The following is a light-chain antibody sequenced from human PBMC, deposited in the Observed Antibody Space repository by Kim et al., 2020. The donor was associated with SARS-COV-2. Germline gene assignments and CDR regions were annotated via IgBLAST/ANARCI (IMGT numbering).Light chain of an antibody. CDR3: QQYYSAPYT. J-gene: IGKJ2*01. CDR1: QDISNY. CDR2: DAS. Sequence: DIQMTQSPSSLSASIGDRVTITCRASQDISNYLAWYQQKPGKVPKFLIYDASTLQSGVPSRFSGSGSGTDFTLTISSLQPEDVTTYYCQQYYSAPYTFGQGTKLEI. V-gene: IGKV1-27*01.